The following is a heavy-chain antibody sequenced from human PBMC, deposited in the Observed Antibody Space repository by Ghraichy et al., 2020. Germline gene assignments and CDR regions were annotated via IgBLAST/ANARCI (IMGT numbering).Heavy chain of an antibody. CDR2: ISSSSSTI. D-gene: IGHD2-2*02. J-gene: IGHJ6*02. CDR1: GFTFSSYS. Sequence: GGSLRLSCAASGFTFSSYSMNWVRQAPGKGLEWVSYISSSSSTIYYADSVKGRFTISRDNAKNSLYLQMNSLRAEDTAVYYCARELVVPAAILWYYGMDVWGQETTVTVS. CDR3: ARELVVPAAILWYYGMDV. V-gene: IGHV3-48*01.